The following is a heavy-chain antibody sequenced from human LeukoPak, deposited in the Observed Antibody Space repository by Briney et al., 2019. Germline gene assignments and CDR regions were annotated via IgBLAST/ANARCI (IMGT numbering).Heavy chain of an antibody. CDR2: MNPNSDNT. Sequence: ASVKVSCKASGYTFTSYDINWVRQATGQGLEWMGWMNPNSDNTGYAQKFQGRVTMTRNTSISTAYMELSSLRSEDTAVYYCARGTAPVYRKGMDVWGQGTTVTVSS. D-gene: IGHD5-18*01. CDR3: ARGTAPVYRKGMDV. J-gene: IGHJ6*02. V-gene: IGHV1-8*01. CDR1: GYTFTSYD.